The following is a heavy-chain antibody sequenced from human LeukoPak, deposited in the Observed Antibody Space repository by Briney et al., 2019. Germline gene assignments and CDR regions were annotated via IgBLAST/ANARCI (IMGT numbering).Heavy chain of an antibody. J-gene: IGHJ3*02. CDR3: ARLIIAARGQAFDI. CDR1: GYKLTNNW. Sequence: GESLKISCKISGYKLTNNWIGWVRQMPGKGLEWMGIIYPGDSDTRYSPPFQGQVTISADKSISTAYLQWSSLKASDTAMYYCARLIIAARGQAFDIWGQGTMVTVSS. D-gene: IGHD6-13*01. V-gene: IGHV5-51*01. CDR2: IYPGDSDT.